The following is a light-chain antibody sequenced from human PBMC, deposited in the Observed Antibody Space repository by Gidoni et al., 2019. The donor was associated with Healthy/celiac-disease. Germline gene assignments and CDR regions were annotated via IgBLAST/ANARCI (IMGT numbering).Light chain of an antibody. J-gene: IGLJ2*01. CDR2: DVS. Sequence: QSALTPSASASGSPGQSITISCTGTSSDVGGYNYVPWYQQHPGKAPKLMIYDVSIRPSGVSNRFSGSKSGNTASLTISGLQAEDEADYYCSSYTSSNVVFGGGTKLTVL. CDR3: SSYTSSNVV. CDR1: SSDVGGYNY. V-gene: IGLV2-14*03.